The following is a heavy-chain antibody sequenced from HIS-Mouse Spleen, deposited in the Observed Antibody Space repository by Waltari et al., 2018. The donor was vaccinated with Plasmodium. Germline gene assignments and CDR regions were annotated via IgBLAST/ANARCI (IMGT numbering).Heavy chain of an antibody. D-gene: IGHD2-15*01. V-gene: IGHV4-34*01. CDR1: GGSFSGYY. J-gene: IGHJ4*02. Sequence: QVQLQQWGAGLLKPSETLSLTCAVYGGSFSGYYWSWIRQPPGKGLEWIGEINHIGSTNYNPALNSRVTISVDPSKNQFSLKLSSVTAADTAVYYCARGVGYCSGGSCDHYFDYWGQGTLVTVSS. CDR3: ARGVGYCSGGSCDHYFDY. CDR2: INHIGST.